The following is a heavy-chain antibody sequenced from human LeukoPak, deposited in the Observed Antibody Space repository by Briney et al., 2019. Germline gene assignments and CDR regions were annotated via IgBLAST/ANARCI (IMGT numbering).Heavy chain of an antibody. V-gene: IGHV3-30*03. J-gene: IGHJ4*02. CDR3: ARDKSYFGSGNYHYFDS. CDR1: GFAFSQFP. CDR2: ISHDGGNK. Sequence: GGSLRLSCVASGFAFSQFPVHWVRQAPGKRLEWVAFISHDGGNKKYGDSVKGRFTISRDNSKNTVYLQMNSLRPEDTALYYCARDKSYFGSGNYHYFDSWGQGALVVVSS. D-gene: IGHD3-10*01.